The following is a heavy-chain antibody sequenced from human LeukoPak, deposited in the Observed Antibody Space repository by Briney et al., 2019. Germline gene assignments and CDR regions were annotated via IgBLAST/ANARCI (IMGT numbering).Heavy chain of an antibody. J-gene: IGHJ3*02. Sequence: SQTLSLTCTVSGGSISSGDDYWSWIRQPPGKGLEWIGEINHSGSTNYNPSLKSRVTISVDTSKNQFSLKLSSVTAADTAVYYCARGLYGDYQDAFDIWGQGTMVTVSS. D-gene: IGHD4-17*01. CDR3: ARGLYGDYQDAFDI. V-gene: IGHV4-30-4*01. CDR1: GGSISSGDDY. CDR2: INHSGST.